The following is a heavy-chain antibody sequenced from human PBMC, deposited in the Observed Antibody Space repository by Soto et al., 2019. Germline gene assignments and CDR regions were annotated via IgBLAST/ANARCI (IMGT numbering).Heavy chain of an antibody. CDR1: GFTFSSYG. Sequence: SLRLSCAASGFTFSSYGMHWVRQAPGKGLDWVAVIWYDGSNKYYADSVKGRFTISKDDSKSTLYLQMNGLRAEDTAVYYCARDNNYYMDVWGTGTTVTVSS. CDR2: IWYDGSNK. CDR3: ARDNNYYMDV. V-gene: IGHV3-33*01. J-gene: IGHJ6*03.